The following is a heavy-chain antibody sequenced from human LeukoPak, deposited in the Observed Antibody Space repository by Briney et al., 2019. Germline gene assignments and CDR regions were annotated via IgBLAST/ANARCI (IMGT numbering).Heavy chain of an antibody. J-gene: IGHJ3*02. CDR1: GFTFSSYA. CDR2: ISGSGGST. V-gene: IGHV3-23*01. D-gene: IGHD4-23*01. Sequence: GGSLRLSCAASGFTFSSYAMSWVRQAPGKGLEWVSAISGSGGSTYYAVSVKGRFTISRDNSKNTLYLQMNSLRAEDTALYSCAKDYGGNSDAFDIWGQGTVVTVSS. CDR3: AKDYGGNSDAFDI.